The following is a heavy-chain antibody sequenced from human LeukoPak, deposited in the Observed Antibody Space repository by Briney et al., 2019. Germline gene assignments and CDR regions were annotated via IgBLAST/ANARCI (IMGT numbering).Heavy chain of an antibody. CDR1: GGSISSSSYY. CDR2: IYYSGST. D-gene: IGHD3-9*01. V-gene: IGHV4-39*01. CDR3: ARHGLLRYLDWLGVEY. Sequence: SETLSLTCTVSGGSISSSSYYWGWIRQPPGKGLEWIGSIYYSGSTYYNPSLKSRVTISVDTSKNQFSLKLSSVTAADTAVYYCARHGLLRYLDWLGVEYWGQGTLVTVSS. J-gene: IGHJ4*02.